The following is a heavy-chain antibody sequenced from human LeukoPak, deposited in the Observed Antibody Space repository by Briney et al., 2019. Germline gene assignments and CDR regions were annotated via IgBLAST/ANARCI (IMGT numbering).Heavy chain of an antibody. V-gene: IGHV3-9*01. CDR3: AKARGSRYGSGGSCYGYFAY. Sequence: GGSLRLSCAASGFTFGDYAMHWVRQAPGKGLEWVSGISWNSGSIGYADSVKGRFTISRDNAKNSLYLQMYSLRADDTALYYCAKARGSRYGSGGSCYGYFAYWGQGTLVTVSS. CDR2: ISWNSGSI. D-gene: IGHD2-15*01. CDR1: GFTFGDYA. J-gene: IGHJ4*02.